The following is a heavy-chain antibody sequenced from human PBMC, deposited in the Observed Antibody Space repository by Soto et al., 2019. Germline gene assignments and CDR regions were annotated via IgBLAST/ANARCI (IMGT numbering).Heavy chain of an antibody. Sequence: ASVKFSCKASGYTFTSYGFTWVRQAPGQGLEWMGWISIYNGNFNYAQKFQGRVTMTTDTSTSTAYMELRSLRSDDTAVYYCARWRDYGDYAVDYWGQGTLVTVSS. D-gene: IGHD4-17*01. V-gene: IGHV1-18*01. CDR3: ARWRDYGDYAVDY. J-gene: IGHJ4*02. CDR1: GYTFTSYG. CDR2: ISIYNGNF.